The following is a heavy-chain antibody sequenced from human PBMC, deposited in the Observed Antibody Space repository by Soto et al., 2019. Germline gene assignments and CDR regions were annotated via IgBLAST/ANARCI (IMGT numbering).Heavy chain of an antibody. CDR1: GFTFSSYS. Sequence: EVQLVESGGGLVKPGGSLRLSCAASGFTFSSYSMNWVRQVPGKGLEWVSSLTSTSSDTYYADSVKGRFTISRDNAKNSLFLPLNTPIAEDTAVYYCASVATSSSWTPDYLGQGTLVTVSS. J-gene: IGHJ4*02. D-gene: IGHD6-13*01. CDR2: LTSTSSDT. CDR3: ASVATSSSWTPDY. V-gene: IGHV3-21*02.